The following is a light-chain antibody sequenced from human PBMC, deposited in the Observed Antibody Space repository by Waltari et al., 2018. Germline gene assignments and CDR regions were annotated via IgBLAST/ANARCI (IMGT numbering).Light chain of an antibody. CDR2: GVS. Sequence: LTPPAPVSGSPGPADPLPFPGNSQYVGPYNPVSSYQQHPGKAPKLMIYGVSKRPSGVSNRFSGSKSGNTASLTISGLQAEDEADYYCCSYAGSRTDVVFGGGTKLTV. CDR3: CSYAGSRTDVV. J-gene: IGLJ2*01. V-gene: IGLV2-23*02. CDR1: SQYVGPYNP.